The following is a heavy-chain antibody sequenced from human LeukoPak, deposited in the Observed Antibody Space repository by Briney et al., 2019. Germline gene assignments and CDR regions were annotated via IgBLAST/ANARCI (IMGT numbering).Heavy chain of an antibody. CDR1: GFTFSSYW. V-gene: IGHV3-7*01. D-gene: IGHD5-12*01. J-gene: IGHJ6*03. CDR3: ASGVGYSGYDYHYYYYYMDV. CDR2: IKQDGSEK. Sequence: GGSLRLSCAASGFTFSSYWMSWVRQAPGKGLEWVANIKQDGSEKYYVDSVKGRFTISRDNAKNSLYLQMDSLRAEDTAVYYCASGVGYSGYDYHYYYYYMDVWGKGTTVTISS.